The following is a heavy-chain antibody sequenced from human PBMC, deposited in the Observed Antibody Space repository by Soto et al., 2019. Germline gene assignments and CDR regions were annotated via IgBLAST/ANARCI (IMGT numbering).Heavy chain of an antibody. J-gene: IGHJ5*02. Sequence: EVHLVETGGGLIQPGGSLRLSCAASGFSISINYMSWVRQAPGKGLEWVSLIHADGSTSYADSVNGRFTIYRDNSKNTVYLQMNCLRVEDTAVYYCASLAVAEGFDPWGQGTLVTVSS. CDR3: ASLAVAEGFDP. V-gene: IGHV3-53*02. CDR1: GFSISINY. CDR2: IHADGST. D-gene: IGHD6-19*01.